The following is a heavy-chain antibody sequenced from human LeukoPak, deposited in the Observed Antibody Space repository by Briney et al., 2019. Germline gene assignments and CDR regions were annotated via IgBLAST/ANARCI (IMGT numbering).Heavy chain of an antibody. CDR3: ARGPEGYYYYYMDV. Sequence: SVKVSCKASGYTFTSYGISWVRQAPGQGLEWMGGIIPIFGTANYAQKFQGRVTITADKSTSTAYMELSSLRSEDTAVYYCARGPEGYYYYYMDVWGKGTTVTVSS. J-gene: IGHJ6*03. CDR2: IIPIFGTA. V-gene: IGHV1-69*06. CDR1: GYTFTSYG.